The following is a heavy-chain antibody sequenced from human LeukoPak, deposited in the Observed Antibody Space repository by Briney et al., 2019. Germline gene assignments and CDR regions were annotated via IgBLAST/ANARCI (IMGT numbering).Heavy chain of an antibody. J-gene: IGHJ4*02. Sequence: ASVKVSCKASGYTFTGFNMHWVRLAPGQGLEWMGWINPSSGGTNYAQNFQGRVTMARDTSISTAYMELSSLDSDDTAVYYCARGGGNYFVDYWGQGTLVTVSS. V-gene: IGHV1-2*02. CDR2: INPSSGGT. CDR1: GYTFTGFN. D-gene: IGHD1-26*01. CDR3: ARGGGNYFVDY.